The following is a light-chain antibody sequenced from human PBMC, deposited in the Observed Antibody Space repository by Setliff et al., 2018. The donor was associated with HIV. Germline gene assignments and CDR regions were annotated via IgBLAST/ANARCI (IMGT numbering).Light chain of an antibody. V-gene: IGLV1-44*01. J-gene: IGLJ1*01. CDR2: STN. CDR3: CSYAGSHTFV. Sequence: QSVLTQPPSASGTPGQRVTISCSGSSSNIRTNTVHWYQHLPGTAPKLLIYSTNKRPSGVPDRFSGSKSGTSASLAISGLQSEDEADYYCCSYAGSHTFVFGTGTKVTVL. CDR1: SSNIRTNT.